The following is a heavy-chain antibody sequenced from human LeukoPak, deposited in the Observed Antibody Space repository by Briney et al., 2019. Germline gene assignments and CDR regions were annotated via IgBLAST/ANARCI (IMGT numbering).Heavy chain of an antibody. CDR2: ISGSGGST. CDR1: GFTFSSYA. CDR3: ARPGYYGSGTPQNYYYYYGMDV. Sequence: GGSLRLSCAASGFTFSSYAMSWVRQAPGKGLEWVSAISGSGGSTYYADSVKGRFTISRDNSKNTLYLQMNSLRAEDTAVYYCARPGYYGSGTPQNYYYYYGMDVWGQGTTVTVSS. J-gene: IGHJ6*02. D-gene: IGHD3-10*01. V-gene: IGHV3-23*01.